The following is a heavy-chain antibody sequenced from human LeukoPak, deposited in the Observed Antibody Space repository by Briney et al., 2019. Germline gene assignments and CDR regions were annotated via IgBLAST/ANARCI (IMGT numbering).Heavy chain of an antibody. Sequence: SGGSLRLSRAASGFTFTSYSMNWVRHAPGKGLEWVSSISSGSSYIYYADSLKGRFTISRDNAKNSLYLQMNSLRAEDTAVYYCARDLGIAVPRSIDYWGQGTLVTVSS. CDR3: ARDLGIAVPRSIDY. CDR2: ISSGSSYI. V-gene: IGHV3-21*01. D-gene: IGHD6-19*01. J-gene: IGHJ4*02. CDR1: GFTFTSYS.